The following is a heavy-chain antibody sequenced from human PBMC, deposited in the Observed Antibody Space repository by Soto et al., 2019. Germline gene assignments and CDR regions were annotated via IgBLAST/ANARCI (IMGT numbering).Heavy chain of an antibody. D-gene: IGHD5-12*01. CDR2: IIPIFGTA. CDR1: GGTFSSYA. V-gene: IGHV1-69*13. CDR3: ARSTDGYNLRFDY. Sequence: ASVKVSCKASGGTFSSYAISWVRQAPGQGLEWMGGIIPIFGTANYAQKFQGRVTITADESTSTAYMELSSLRSEDTAVYYCARSTDGYNLRFDYWGQGTLVTVSS. J-gene: IGHJ4*02.